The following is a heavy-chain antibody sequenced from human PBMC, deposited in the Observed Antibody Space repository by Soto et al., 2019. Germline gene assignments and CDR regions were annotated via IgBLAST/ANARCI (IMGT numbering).Heavy chain of an antibody. CDR2: MYYSGST. Sequence: QLQLQESGPGLVKPSETLSLTCTVSGGSISSSDFYWGWLRQTPGKGLEFIGSMYYSGSTYYNQSLKSRLTISVDTSKNQFTLKLISVTAADTAVYYCAVVDSTGNWFDPWGEGALVTVSS. CDR1: GGSISSSDFY. CDR3: AVVDSTGNWFDP. D-gene: IGHD6-25*01. V-gene: IGHV4-39*01. J-gene: IGHJ5*02.